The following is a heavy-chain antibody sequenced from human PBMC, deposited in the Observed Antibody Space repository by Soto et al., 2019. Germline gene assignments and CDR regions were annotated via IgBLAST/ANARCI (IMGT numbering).Heavy chain of an antibody. CDR1: GGSISSYY. CDR3: ARVKTYYDFWSGYQSSYNWFDP. Sequence: SETLSLTCTVSGGSISSYYWSWIRQPPGKGLEWIGYIYYSGSTNYNPSLKSRVTISVDTSKNQFSLKLSSVTAADTAVYYCARVKTYYDFWSGYQSSYNWFDPWGQGTLVTVSS. CDR2: IYYSGST. D-gene: IGHD3-3*01. J-gene: IGHJ5*02. V-gene: IGHV4-59*01.